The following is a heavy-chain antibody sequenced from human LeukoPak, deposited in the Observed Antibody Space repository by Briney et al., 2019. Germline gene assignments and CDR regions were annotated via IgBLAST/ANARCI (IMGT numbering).Heavy chain of an antibody. CDR2: MNPNSGNT. Sequence: ASVKVSCKASGYTFTSYDINWVRQATGQGLEWMGWMNPNSGNTGYAQKFQGRVTMTRNTSISTAYMELSSLRFDDTAVYYCARGEFGEFDAFDIWGQGTMVTVSS. D-gene: IGHD3-10*01. J-gene: IGHJ3*02. V-gene: IGHV1-8*01. CDR3: ARGEFGEFDAFDI. CDR1: GYTFTSYD.